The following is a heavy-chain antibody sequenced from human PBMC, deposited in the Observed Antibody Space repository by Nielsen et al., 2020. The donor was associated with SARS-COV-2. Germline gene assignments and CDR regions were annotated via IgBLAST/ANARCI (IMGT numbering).Heavy chain of an antibody. CDR3: AKANGIAAAGFAFDY. D-gene: IGHD6-13*01. Sequence: GGSLRLSCAASGFTFSSYSMNWVRQAPGKGLEWVSSISSSSSYIYYADSVKGRFTISRDNAKNSLYLQMNSLRAEDTAVYYCAKANGIAAAGFAFDYWGQGTLVTVSS. CDR1: GFTFSSYS. V-gene: IGHV3-21*01. CDR2: ISSSSSYI. J-gene: IGHJ4*02.